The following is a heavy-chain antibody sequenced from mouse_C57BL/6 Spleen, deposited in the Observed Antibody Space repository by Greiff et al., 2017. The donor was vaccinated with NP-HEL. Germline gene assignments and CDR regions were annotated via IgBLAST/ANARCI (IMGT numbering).Heavy chain of an antibody. CDR1: GYSFTDYN. CDR3: ARRKITTVVAHFDY. D-gene: IGHD1-1*01. J-gene: IGHJ2*01. CDR2: LNRNYGTT. Sequence: VQLQQSGPALVKPGASVKISCKASGYSFTDYNMNWVKQSNGKSLEWLGVLNRNYGTTSYNQKFKGKATLTVDQSSSTAYMQLNSLTSEDSAVYYCARRKITTVVAHFDYWGQGTTLTVSS. V-gene: IGHV1-39*01.